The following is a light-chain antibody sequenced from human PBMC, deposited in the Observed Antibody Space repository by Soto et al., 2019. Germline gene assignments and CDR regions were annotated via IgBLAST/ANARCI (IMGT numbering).Light chain of an antibody. CDR1: SSDVGGYNY. J-gene: IGLJ2*01. CDR2: DVI. CDR3: SSYTSSSTYVV. Sequence: QSVLTQPASVSGSPGQSITISCTGTSSDVGGYNYVSWYQQHPGKAPKLMIYDVINRPSGVSNRFSGSKSGNSASLTISGLQAVDEADYYCSSYTSSSTYVVFGGGTKVTVL. V-gene: IGLV2-14*03.